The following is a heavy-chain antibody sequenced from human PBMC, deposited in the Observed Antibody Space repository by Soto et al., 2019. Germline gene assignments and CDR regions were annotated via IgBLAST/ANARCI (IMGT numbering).Heavy chain of an antibody. Sequence: GGSLRLSCAASGFTFSDYYMSWIRQAPGKGLEWVSYISSSGSTIYYADSVKGRFTISRDNAKNSLYLQMNSLRAEDTAVYYCAREVSSSSDAFDIWGQGTMVTVSS. V-gene: IGHV3-11*01. CDR1: GFTFSDYY. J-gene: IGHJ3*02. D-gene: IGHD6-6*01. CDR2: ISSSGSTI. CDR3: AREVSSSSDAFDI.